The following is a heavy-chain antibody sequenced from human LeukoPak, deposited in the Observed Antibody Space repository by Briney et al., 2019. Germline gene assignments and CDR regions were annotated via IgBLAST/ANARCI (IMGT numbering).Heavy chain of an antibody. CDR1: GFTDSSNY. CDR3: ARDLRYYSFGLDV. Sequence: PGGSLRLSCAASGFTDSSNYMNWVRQAPGKGLEGVSVLYRGDSTSYADPVKGRFTISRDNSKNTLYLQMNSLRAEDTAVYYCARDLRYYSFGLDVWGQGTTVTVSS. CDR2: LYRGDST. J-gene: IGHJ6*02. V-gene: IGHV3-53*01. D-gene: IGHD4-17*01.